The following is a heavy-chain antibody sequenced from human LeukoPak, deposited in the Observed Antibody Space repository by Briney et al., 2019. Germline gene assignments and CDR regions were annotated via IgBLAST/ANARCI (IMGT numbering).Heavy chain of an antibody. CDR3: GMSGDRVPLQDDVFDV. V-gene: IGHV5-51*01. CDR2: IYPGDSGP. CDR1: GYSFTSYC. J-gene: IGHJ3*01. D-gene: IGHD1-26*01. Sequence: GESLKISCKVSGYSFTSYCIGWVRQMPGKGLEWMGIIYPGDSGPTYSPSFQGQVTISVDKSINTAYLQWGSLQASDTAMYYCGMSGDRVPLQDDVFDVWGQWTMVTVST.